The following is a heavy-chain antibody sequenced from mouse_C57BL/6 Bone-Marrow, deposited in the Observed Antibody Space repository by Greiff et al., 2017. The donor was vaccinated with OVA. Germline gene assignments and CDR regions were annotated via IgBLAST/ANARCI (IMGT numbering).Heavy chain of an antibody. CDR2: IDPENGDT. V-gene: IGHV14-4*01. J-gene: IGHJ1*03. D-gene: IGHD1-1*02. Sequence: VQLQQSGAELVRPGASVKLSCTASGFNIKDDYMHWVKQRPEQGLEWIGWIDPENGDTEYASKFQGKATITADTSSNTAYLQLSSLTSEDTAVYYCTTGGWYFDGWGTGTTVTVSS. CDR1: GFNIKDDY. CDR3: TTGGWYFDG.